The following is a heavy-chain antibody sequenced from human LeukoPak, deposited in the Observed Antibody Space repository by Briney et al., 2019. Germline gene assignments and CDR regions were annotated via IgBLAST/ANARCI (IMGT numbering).Heavy chain of an antibody. CDR3: ARGERGATHPVFGYFDY. J-gene: IGHJ4*02. D-gene: IGHD1-26*01. V-gene: IGHV3-48*04. CDR1: GFTFSSYA. Sequence: PGGSLRLSCAASGFTFSSYAMSWVRQAPGKGLEWVSYISSSGSTIYYADSVKGRFTISRDNAKNSLYLQMNSLRAEDTAVYYCARGERGATHPVFGYFDYWGQGTLVTVSS. CDR2: ISSSGSTI.